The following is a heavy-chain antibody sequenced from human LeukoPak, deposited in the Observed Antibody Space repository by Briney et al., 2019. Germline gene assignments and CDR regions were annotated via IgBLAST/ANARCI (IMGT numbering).Heavy chain of an antibody. Sequence: GASVKVSCKASGYSFTSYGINWVRQAPGQGLEWMGWISTYNGNTIYAQKLQDRVTMTTDTSTTTAYMELRSLRSDDTAVYYCARGSDIVVDYDYWGQGTLVTVSS. CDR1: GYSFTSYG. CDR2: ISTYNGNT. V-gene: IGHV1-18*01. D-gene: IGHD2-15*01. CDR3: ARGSDIVVDYDY. J-gene: IGHJ4*02.